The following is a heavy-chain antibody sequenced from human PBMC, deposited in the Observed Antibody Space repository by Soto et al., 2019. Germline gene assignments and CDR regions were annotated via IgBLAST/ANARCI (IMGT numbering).Heavy chain of an antibody. D-gene: IGHD6-19*01. Sequence: GGSLRLSCAASGLTFDEYARNWVRQAPGKGMEWVSLISWNGGSTYYADSVKCRFTISRDNSKNSLYLQIISLRAEDTALYYCAKDIFEALAGPTYYYYGMDVWGQGTTVTVSS. CDR2: ISWNGGST. J-gene: IGHJ6*02. V-gene: IGHV3-43D*03. CDR3: AKDIFEALAGPTYYYYGMDV. CDR1: GLTFDEYA.